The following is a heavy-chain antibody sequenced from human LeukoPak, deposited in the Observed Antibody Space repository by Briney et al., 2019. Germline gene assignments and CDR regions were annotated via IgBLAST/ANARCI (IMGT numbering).Heavy chain of an antibody. V-gene: IGHV1-69*04. CDR3: ARDNCSGGSCYPDY. CDR1: GGTFSSYA. D-gene: IGHD2-15*01. CDR2: IIPIFGIA. J-gene: IGHJ4*02. Sequence: GASVKVSCKASGGTFSSYAISWVRQAPGQGLEWMGRIIPIFGIANYAQKFQGRVTITADKSTSTAYMELSSLRSEDTAVYYCARDNCSGGSCYPDYWGQGTLVTVSS.